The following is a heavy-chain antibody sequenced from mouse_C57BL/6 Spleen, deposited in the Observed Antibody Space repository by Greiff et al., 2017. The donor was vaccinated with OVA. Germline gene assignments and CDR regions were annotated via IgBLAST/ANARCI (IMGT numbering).Heavy chain of an antibody. CDR2: IDPSDSYT. Sequence: QVQLQQPGAELVKPGASVKLSCKASGYTFTSYWMQWVKQRPGQGLEWIGEIDPSDSYTNYNQKFKGKATLTVDTSSSTAYMQLSSLTSEDSAVYYCARRKDYGSSDGGYFDVWGTGTTVTVSS. J-gene: IGHJ1*03. V-gene: IGHV1-50*01. D-gene: IGHD1-1*01. CDR1: GYTFTSYW. CDR3: ARRKDYGSSDGGYFDV.